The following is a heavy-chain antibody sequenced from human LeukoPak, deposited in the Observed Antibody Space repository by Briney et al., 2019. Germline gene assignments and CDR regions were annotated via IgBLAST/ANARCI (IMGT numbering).Heavy chain of an antibody. CDR1: GFTFSSYS. CDR3: ARGNTGIVGANSLCDY. CDR2: ISSSGSTI. V-gene: IGHV3-48*04. Sequence: PGGSLRLSCAASGFTFSSYSMNWVRQAPGKGLEWVSYISSSGSTIYYADSVKGRFTISRDNAKNSLYLQMNSLRAEDTAVYYSARGNTGIVGANSLCDYWGQGTLVTVSS. D-gene: IGHD1-26*01. J-gene: IGHJ4*02.